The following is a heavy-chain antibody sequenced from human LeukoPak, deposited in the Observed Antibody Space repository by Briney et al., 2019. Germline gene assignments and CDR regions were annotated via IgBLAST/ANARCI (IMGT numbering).Heavy chain of an antibody. CDR3: AKSNGYGLIDY. Sequence: SETLSLTCTVSGYSISNGYYWGWIRQPPGKGLEWIGNIYHSGSTYYNPSLKSRVTISVDTSKNQFSLKLSSVTAADTAMYYCAKSNGYGLIDYWGQGTLVTVSS. V-gene: IGHV4-38-2*02. D-gene: IGHD5-12*01. J-gene: IGHJ4*02. CDR1: GYSISNGYY. CDR2: IYHSGST.